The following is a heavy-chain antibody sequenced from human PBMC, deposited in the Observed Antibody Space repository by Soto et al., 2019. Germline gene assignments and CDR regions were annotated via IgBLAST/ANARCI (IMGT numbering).Heavy chain of an antibody. J-gene: IGHJ4*02. CDR2: ITDSGGST. D-gene: IGHD1-1*01. CDR3: AKLYWNPRYFDY. Sequence: GGPLRLSCAASGFTFTNVAMTWVRQAPGKGLEWVSTITDSGGSTDYADSVKGRFTISRDNSKSTLYLQMNNLRADDTAVYYCAKLYWNPRYFDYWRQGARVTVSS. V-gene: IGHV3-23*01. CDR1: GFTFTNVA.